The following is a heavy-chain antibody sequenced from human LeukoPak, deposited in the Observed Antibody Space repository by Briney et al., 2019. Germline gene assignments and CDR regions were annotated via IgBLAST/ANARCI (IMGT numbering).Heavy chain of an antibody. V-gene: IGHV4-34*01. J-gene: IGHJ6*02. CDR2: INHSGST. Sequence: SETLSLTCAVYGGSFSNYYWTWIRQPPGKGLEWIGEINHSGSTNYNPSLKSRLTISQDTSRNQVSLKLSSVTAADTAVYYCARDLRGYGMDVWGQGTTVTVSS. CDR3: ARDLRGYGMDV. CDR1: GGSFSNYY. D-gene: IGHD3-10*01.